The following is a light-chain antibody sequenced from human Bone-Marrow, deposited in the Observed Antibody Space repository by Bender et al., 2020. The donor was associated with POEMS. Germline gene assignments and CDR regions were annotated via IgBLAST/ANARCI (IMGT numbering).Light chain of an antibody. Sequence: QSALTQPASVSGSPGQSITISCTGISSDVGTYNLVSWYRQHPGKAPKLMIYDVRKRPSGVPDRFSGSKSGNTASLTISGLQAEDEADYYCSSYTSSSALWVFGGGTKLTVL. CDR2: DVR. CDR1: SSDVGTYNL. J-gene: IGLJ3*02. CDR3: SSYTSSSALWV. V-gene: IGLV2-14*02.